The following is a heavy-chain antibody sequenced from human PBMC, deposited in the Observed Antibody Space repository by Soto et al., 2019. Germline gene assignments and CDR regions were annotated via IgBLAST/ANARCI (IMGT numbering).Heavy chain of an antibody. CDR3: ARGRYDYSPFDY. Sequence: QVQLVESGGGVVQPGRSLRLSCAASGFTFSSYGMHWVRQAPGKGLEWVAIIWNDGSNKYYADSVKGRFTISRDDSKNTLYLQMNSLRAEDTAVYYCARGRYDYSPFDYWGHGTLVTVSS. CDR2: IWNDGSNK. D-gene: IGHD3-3*01. CDR1: GFTFSSYG. J-gene: IGHJ4*01. V-gene: IGHV3-33*01.